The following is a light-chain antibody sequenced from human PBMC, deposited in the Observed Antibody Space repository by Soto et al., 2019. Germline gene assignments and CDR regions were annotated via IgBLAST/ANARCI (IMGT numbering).Light chain of an antibody. CDR2: WAS. Sequence: DIVMTQSPDSLAVSLGERATINCKSSQSVLYRSNNKNYLAWYQQKPGQPPKLLIYWASTRESGVPDRFSGSGSGTDFTLTISSLQADDVAVYYCQEYYSTPHSFGGGTKVEIK. CDR3: QEYYSTPHS. CDR1: QSVLYRSNNKNY. J-gene: IGKJ4*01. V-gene: IGKV4-1*01.